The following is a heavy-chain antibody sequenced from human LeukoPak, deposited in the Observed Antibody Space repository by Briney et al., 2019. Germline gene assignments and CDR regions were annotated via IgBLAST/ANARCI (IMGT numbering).Heavy chain of an antibody. CDR1: GYTFTGYY. CDR2: TNPNSGGT. CDR3: AREGADSSGYYYVFDY. V-gene: IGHV1-2*02. D-gene: IGHD3-22*01. J-gene: IGHJ4*02. Sequence: GASVKVSCKASGYTFTGYYMHWVRQAPGQGLEWMGWTNPNSGGTNYAQKFQGRVTMTRDTSISTAYMELSRLRSDDTAVYYCAREGADSSGYYYVFDYWGQGTLVTVSS.